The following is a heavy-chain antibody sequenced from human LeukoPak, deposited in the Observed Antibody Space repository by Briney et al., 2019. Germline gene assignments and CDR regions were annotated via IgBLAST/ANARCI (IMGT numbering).Heavy chain of an antibody. CDR1: GGTFSSYA. CDR3: ARDPGPHYYDSSGYFQH. V-gene: IGHV1-69*06. D-gene: IGHD3-22*01. J-gene: IGHJ1*01. Sequence: ASVKVSCKASGGTFSSYAISWVRQAPGQGLEWMGGIIPIFGTANYAQKFQGRVTITADKSTSTAYMELSSLRSDDTAVYYCARDPGPHYYDSSGYFQHWGQGTLVTVSS. CDR2: IIPIFGTA.